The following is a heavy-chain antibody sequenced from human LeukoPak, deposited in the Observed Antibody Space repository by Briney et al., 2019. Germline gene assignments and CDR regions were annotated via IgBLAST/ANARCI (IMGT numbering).Heavy chain of an antibody. Sequence: GGSLRLSCAASGFTFSSYGMTWVRQAPGKGLEWVSAISGSGGSTYYADSVKGRFTISRDNSKSTLYLQTNSLRAEDTAVYYCARDLRRIAAYYFDFWGQGTLVTVSS. J-gene: IGHJ4*02. V-gene: IGHV3-23*01. CDR3: ARDLRRIAAYYFDF. CDR1: GFTFSSYG. D-gene: IGHD6-25*01. CDR2: ISGSGGST.